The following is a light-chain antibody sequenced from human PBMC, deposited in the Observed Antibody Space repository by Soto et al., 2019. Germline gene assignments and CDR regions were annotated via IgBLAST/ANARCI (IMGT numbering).Light chain of an antibody. CDR3: CSYAGSSTYV. J-gene: IGLJ1*01. CDR2: DVS. CDR1: SSDVGGYNY. Sequence: QSALTQPRSVSGSPGQSVTISCTGTSSDVGGYNYVSWYQQHPGKAPKVMIFDVSQRPSGVPDRFSGSKSGNTASLTISGLQAEDEADYYCCSYAGSSTYVVGTGTKLTVL. V-gene: IGLV2-11*01.